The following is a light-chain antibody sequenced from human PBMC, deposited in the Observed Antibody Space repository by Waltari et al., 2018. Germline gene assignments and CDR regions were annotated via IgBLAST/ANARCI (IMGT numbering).Light chain of an antibody. V-gene: IGKV3-20*01. CDR2: GTS. J-gene: IGKJ4*01. Sequence: EIVLTQSPGTLSLPPGERATLSCRASQSVSSSYLAWLQQKPGQAPRLLIYGTSSRAPGIPERFSGSGSGTDFTLTISRREPEDVAVYHCHQYGSSPRITFGGGTKVEIK. CDR1: QSVSSSY. CDR3: HQYGSSPRIT.